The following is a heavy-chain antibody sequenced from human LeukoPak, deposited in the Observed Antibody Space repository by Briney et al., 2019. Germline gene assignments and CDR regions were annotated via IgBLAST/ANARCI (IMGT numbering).Heavy chain of an antibody. CDR2: INPSGGST. CDR1: GYTFTSYY. Sequence: GASVKVSCKASGYTFTSYYMHWVRQAPGQGLEWMGIINPSGGSTSYAQKFQGRVTMTRDTSTSTVYMELSSLRSEDTAVYHCARDKGRTSPHWGMDVWGKGTTVTVSS. J-gene: IGHJ6*04. CDR3: ARDKGRTSPHWGMDV. D-gene: IGHD2-2*01. V-gene: IGHV1-46*01.